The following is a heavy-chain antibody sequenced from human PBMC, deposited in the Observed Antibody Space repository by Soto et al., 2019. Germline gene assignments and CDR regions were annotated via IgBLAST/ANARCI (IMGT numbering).Heavy chain of an antibody. CDR2: INPNSGGT. V-gene: IGHV1-2*02. J-gene: IGHJ4*02. Sequence: ASVKVSCKASGYTFTGYYMHWVRQAPGQGLEWMGWINPNSGGTNYAQKFQGRVTMTRDTSISTAYMELSRLRSDDTAVYYCARVGPLAYYYDSSGSFDYWGQGTLVTVS. D-gene: IGHD3-22*01. CDR3: ARVGPLAYYYDSSGSFDY. CDR1: GYTFTGYY.